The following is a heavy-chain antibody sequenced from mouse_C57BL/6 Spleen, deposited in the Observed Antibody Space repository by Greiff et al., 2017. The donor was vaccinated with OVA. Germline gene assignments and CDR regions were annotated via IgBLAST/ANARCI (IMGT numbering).Heavy chain of an antibody. CDR2: IWSGGCT. CDR3: ARDEGWLPSYFGC. J-gene: IGHJ2*01. V-gene: IGHV2-2*01. Sequence: VKLQESGPGLVQPSQSLSITCTASGFSLTSYGVHWVRQSPGKGLEWLGVIWSGGCTDYNAAFISRLSISKDNSKSQVFLKMNSLQADDTAIYYCARDEGWLPSYFGCWGKGTTLTVSS. D-gene: IGHD2-3*01. CDR1: GFSLTSYG.